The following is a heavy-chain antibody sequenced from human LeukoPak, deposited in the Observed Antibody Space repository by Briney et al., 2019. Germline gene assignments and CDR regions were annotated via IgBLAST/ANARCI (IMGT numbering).Heavy chain of an antibody. V-gene: IGHV3-7*05. D-gene: IGHD1-26*01. CDR3: ASYSGSYYAAFDI. CDR2: IKQDGSEK. CDR1: GFTFSSYW. J-gene: IGHJ3*02. Sequence: GGSLRLSRAASGFTFSSYWMSWVRQAPGKGLEWVANIKQDGSEKYYVDSVKGRFTISRDNAKKSLYLQMNSLRAEDTAVYYCASYSGSYYAAFDIWGQGTMVTVSS.